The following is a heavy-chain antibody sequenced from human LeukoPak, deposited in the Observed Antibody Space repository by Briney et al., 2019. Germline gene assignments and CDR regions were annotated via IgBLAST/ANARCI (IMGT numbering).Heavy chain of an antibody. V-gene: IGHV3-23*01. Sequence: GGSLRLSCAASGFTFSSYAMSWVRQTPGKGLEWVSAIIGSGGSTYYADSVKGRFTISREHSTNTLYLQMNRLRAEDTAVYYCAKGYYDYVWGSYYFDYWGQGILVTVSS. CDR1: GFTFSSYA. CDR2: IIGSGGST. CDR3: AKGYYDYVWGSYYFDY. D-gene: IGHD3-16*01. J-gene: IGHJ4*02.